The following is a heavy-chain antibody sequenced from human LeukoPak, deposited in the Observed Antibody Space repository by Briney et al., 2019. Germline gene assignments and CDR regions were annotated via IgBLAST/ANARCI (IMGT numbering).Heavy chain of an antibody. CDR2: INHSGST. D-gene: IGHD6-19*01. Sequence: SETLSLTCAVHGGSFSGYYWSWIRQPPGKGLEWIGEINHSGSTNYNPSLKSRVTISVDTSKNQFSLKLSSVTAADTAVYYCASGAVADFNFYYYYYMDVWGKGTTVTVSS. V-gene: IGHV4-34*01. J-gene: IGHJ6*03. CDR1: GGSFSGYY. CDR3: ASGAVADFNFYYYYYMDV.